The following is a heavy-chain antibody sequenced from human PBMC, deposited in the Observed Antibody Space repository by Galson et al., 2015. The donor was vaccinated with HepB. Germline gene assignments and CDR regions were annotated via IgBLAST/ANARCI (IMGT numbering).Heavy chain of an antibody. V-gene: IGHV3-33*01. CDR2: IWYDGSNK. D-gene: IGHD6-6*01. CDR3: ARGGDSSSWTHFDY. Sequence: SLRLSCAASGFTFSSYGMHWVRQAPGKGLEWVAVIWYDGSNKYYADSVKGRFTISRDNSKNTLYLQMNSLRAEDTAVYYCARGGDSSSWTHFDYWGQGTLVTVSS. J-gene: IGHJ4*02. CDR1: GFTFSSYG.